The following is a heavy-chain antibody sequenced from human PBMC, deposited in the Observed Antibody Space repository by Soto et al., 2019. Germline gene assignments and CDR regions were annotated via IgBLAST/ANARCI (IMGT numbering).Heavy chain of an antibody. CDR2: INPNSGGT. V-gene: IGHV1-2*04. D-gene: IGHD4-17*01. CDR3: ARESGGTTATLDYYYFYMDV. Sequence: QVQLVQSGAEVKKPGASVRVSCKASGYSFSAYYIHWMRQAPGQGLEWMGWINPNSGGTKFAQKFQGWVTMTRDTSISKAYMELSILKSDDTAVYFCARESGGTTATLDYYYFYMDVWGKGTTVTVSS. J-gene: IGHJ6*03. CDR1: GYSFSAYY.